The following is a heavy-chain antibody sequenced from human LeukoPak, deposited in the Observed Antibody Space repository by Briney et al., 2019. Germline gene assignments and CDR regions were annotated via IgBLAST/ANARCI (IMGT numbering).Heavy chain of an antibody. J-gene: IGHJ4*02. Sequence: GGSLRLSCAASGFTFDDYGMSWVRQAPGKGLEWVSGINWNGGSTGYADSVKGRFTISRDNAKNSLYLQMNSLRAEDTALYHCARAGSILWFGEFGYWGQGTLVTVSS. CDR1: GFTFDDYG. CDR2: INWNGGST. D-gene: IGHD3-10*01. CDR3: ARAGSILWFGEFGY. V-gene: IGHV3-20*01.